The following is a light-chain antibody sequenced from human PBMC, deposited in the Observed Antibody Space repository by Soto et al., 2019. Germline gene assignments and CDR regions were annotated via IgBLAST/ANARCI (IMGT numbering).Light chain of an antibody. CDR1: QSISSW. CDR2: DAS. J-gene: IGKJ3*01. CDR3: QQYNSYSIFT. Sequence: DIQMTQSPSTLSASVGDRVTITCRASQSISSWLAWYQQKPGKAPKLLIYDASSLESGVPSRFSGSGSGTEFTLTISRLQPDDFASYYCQQYNSYSIFTFGPGTKVDI. V-gene: IGKV1-5*01.